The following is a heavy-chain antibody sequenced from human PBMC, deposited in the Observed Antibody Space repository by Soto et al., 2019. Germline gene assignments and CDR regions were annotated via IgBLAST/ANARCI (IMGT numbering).Heavy chain of an antibody. CDR2: INHSGST. D-gene: IGHD3-10*01. V-gene: IGHV4-34*01. CDR1: GGSFSGYY. Sequence: QVQLQQWGAGLLKPSETLSLTCAVYGGSFSGYYWSWIRQPPGKGLEWIGEINHSGSTNYNPSLKSRVTISVETSQTQLSLTPSYVTAADTAVYYCARLRYYGAAYVGWCQGTLVTVSS. J-gene: IGHJ4*02. CDR3: ARLRYYGAAYVG.